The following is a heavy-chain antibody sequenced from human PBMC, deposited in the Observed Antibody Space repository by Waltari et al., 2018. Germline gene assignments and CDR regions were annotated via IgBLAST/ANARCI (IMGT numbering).Heavy chain of an antibody. CDR2: ISSSGSTI. V-gene: IGHV3-48*03. D-gene: IGHD2-21*02. CDR1: GFTFSSYE. Sequence: EVQLVESGGGLVQPGWSLRLSCAASGFTFSSYEMNWVRQAPGKGLEWVSYISSSGSTIYYADSVKGRFTISRDNAKNSLYLQMNSLRAEDTAVYYCAREMGQTCGGDCYDYYYYYGMDVWGQGTTVTVSS. CDR3: AREMGQTCGGDCYDYYYYYGMDV. J-gene: IGHJ6*02.